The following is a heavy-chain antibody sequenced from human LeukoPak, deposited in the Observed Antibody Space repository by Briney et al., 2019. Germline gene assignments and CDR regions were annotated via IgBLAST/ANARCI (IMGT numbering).Heavy chain of an antibody. D-gene: IGHD6-13*01. Sequence: GGSLRLSCAASGFTFSSYGMHWVRQAPGKGLEWVAFIRYDGSNKYYADSVKGRFTISRDNSKNTLYLQMNSPRPEDTAVYYCAKNPSGVNIAATEPWGQGTLVTVPS. CDR3: AKNPSGVNIAATEP. CDR1: GFTFSSYG. CDR2: IRYDGSNK. V-gene: IGHV3-30*02. J-gene: IGHJ5*02.